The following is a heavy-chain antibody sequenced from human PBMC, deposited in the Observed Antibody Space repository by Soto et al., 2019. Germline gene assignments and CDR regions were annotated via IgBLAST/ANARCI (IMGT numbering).Heavy chain of an antibody. Sequence: SGPTLVNPTQTLTLTCTFSGFSLSTSGMCVSWIRRPPGKALEWLALIDWDDDKYYSTSLKTRLTISKDTSKNQVVLTMTNMDPVDTATYYCARTRGRNYYYYGMDVWGQGTTVTVSS. J-gene: IGHJ6*02. CDR2: IDWDDDK. CDR3: ARTRGRNYYYYGMDV. CDR1: GFSLSTSGMC. D-gene: IGHD5-12*01. V-gene: IGHV2-70*01.